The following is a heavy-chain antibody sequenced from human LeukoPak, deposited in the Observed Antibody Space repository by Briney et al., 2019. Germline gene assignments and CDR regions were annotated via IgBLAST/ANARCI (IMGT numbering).Heavy chain of an antibody. V-gene: IGHV3-13*04. D-gene: IGHD5-12*01. CDR3: ARGYVHAFDI. J-gene: IGHJ3*02. CDR1: GFAFSTYD. CDR2: IGIAGDT. Sequence: GGSLGLSCAASGFAFSTYDMHWVRQATGKGLEWVSAIGIAGDTYYPGSVKGRFTISRENAKNSLYLQMNSLRAGDTAVYYCARGYVHAFDIWGQGTMVTVSS.